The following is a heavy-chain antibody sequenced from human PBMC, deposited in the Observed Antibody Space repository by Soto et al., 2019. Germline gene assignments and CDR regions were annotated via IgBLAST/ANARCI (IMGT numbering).Heavy chain of an antibody. CDR3: ARTTFYDVFTAYYSLFDY. V-gene: IGHV4-31*03. CDR2: ISDSGSS. CDR1: GGSISSGRFY. D-gene: IGHD3-9*01. J-gene: IGHJ4*02. Sequence: QVQLQESGPGLVKPSQTLTLTCTVSGGSISSGRFYWSWIRQHPGKGLEWIGHISDSGSSYYNPSLESRVTISVDTYKNQFSLKLSAVTAADTAVYFCARTTFYDVFTAYYSLFDYWGQGTMVTVSS.